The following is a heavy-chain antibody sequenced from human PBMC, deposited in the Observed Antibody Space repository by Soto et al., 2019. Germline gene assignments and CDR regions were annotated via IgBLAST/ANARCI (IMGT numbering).Heavy chain of an antibody. V-gene: IGHV1-69*13. CDR2: IIPIFGTA. J-gene: IGHJ6*02. D-gene: IGHD4-4*01. CDR3: ARVASSRYDYSNYEEPAGAYYYYGMDV. Sequence: SVKVSCKASGGTFSSYAISWVRQAPGQGLEWMGGIIPIFGTANYAQKFQGRVTITADESTSTAYMELSSLRSEDTAVYYCARVASSRYDYSNYEEPAGAYYYYGMDVWGQGTTVTVSS. CDR1: GGTFSSYA.